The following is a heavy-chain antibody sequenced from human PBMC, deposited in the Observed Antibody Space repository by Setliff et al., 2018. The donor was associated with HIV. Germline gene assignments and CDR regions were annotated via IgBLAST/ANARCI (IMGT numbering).Heavy chain of an antibody. V-gene: IGHV4-39*01. Sequence: SETLSLTCTVSGGSIGGSSNYWGWIRQPPGKGLEWIGSIYYGGSTSYNASLKSRVSIFVDPSENQFSLRLTSVTAADTAGYYCVMSPPRIFGAIISASESWGPRTLFTASS. CDR1: GGSIGGSSNY. D-gene: IGHD3-3*01. CDR3: VMSPPRIFGAIISASES. CDR2: IYYGGST. J-gene: IGHJ5*02.